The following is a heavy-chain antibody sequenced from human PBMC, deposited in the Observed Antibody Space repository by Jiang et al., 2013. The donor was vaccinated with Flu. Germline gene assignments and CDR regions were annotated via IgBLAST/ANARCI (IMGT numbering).Heavy chain of an antibody. CDR2: ISYDGSNK. CDR3: ARGPAVAGTIPSVFDY. V-gene: IGHV3-30*01. CDR1: GFTFSSYA. J-gene: IGHJ4*02. Sequence: QLVESGGGVVQPGRSLRLSCAASGFTFSSYAMHWVRQAPGKGLEWVAVISYDGSNKYYADSVKGRFTISRDNSKNTLYLQMNSLRAEDTAVYYCARGPAVAGTIPSVFDYWGQGTLVTVSS. D-gene: IGHD6-19*01.